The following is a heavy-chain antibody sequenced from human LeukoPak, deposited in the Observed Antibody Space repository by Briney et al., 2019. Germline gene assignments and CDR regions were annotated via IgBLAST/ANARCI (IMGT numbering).Heavy chain of an antibody. Sequence: SVKVSCKASGGTFSSYAISWVRQAPGQGLEWMGRIIPILGIANYAQKFQGRVTITADKSTSTAYMELSSLRSEDTAVYYCARDTVPGGSPFWGDWGQGTLVTVSS. D-gene: IGHD2/OR15-2a*01. CDR2: IIPILGIA. J-gene: IGHJ4*02. CDR3: ARDTVPGGSPFWGD. CDR1: GGTFSSYA. V-gene: IGHV1-69*04.